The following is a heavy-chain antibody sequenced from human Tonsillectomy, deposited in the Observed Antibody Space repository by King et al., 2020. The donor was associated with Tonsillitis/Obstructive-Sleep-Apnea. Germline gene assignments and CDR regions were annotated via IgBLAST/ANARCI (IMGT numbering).Heavy chain of an antibody. J-gene: IGHJ5*02. CDR1: GDSVSSNSAA. CDR2: TYYRSKWYN. V-gene: IGHV6-1*01. Sequence: VQLQQSGPGLVKPSQTLSLTCAISGDSVSSNSAAWNWIRQSPSRGLEWLGRTYYRSKWYNDYAVSVKSLITINPDTSKNQFSLQLNSVTPEDTAVYYFARDRGVDTAMVNWFDPWGQGTLVTVSS. CDR3: ARDRGVDTAMVNWFDP. D-gene: IGHD5-18*01.